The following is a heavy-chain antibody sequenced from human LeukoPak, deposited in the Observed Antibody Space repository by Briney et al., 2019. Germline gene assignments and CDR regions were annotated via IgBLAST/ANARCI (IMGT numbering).Heavy chain of an antibody. CDR2: IYYGGRT. J-gene: IGHJ5*02. V-gene: IGHV4-39*01. Sequence: PSETLSLTCTVSGGSISSTYSWGWIRQPPGKGLEWIGHIYYGGRTYYNPSLKSRVTISVDTSKTQFSLKLSYVTAADTAVYYCARHISGSSWFDPWGQRTLVTVSS. D-gene: IGHD6-6*01. CDR3: ARHISGSSWFDP. CDR1: GGSISSTYS.